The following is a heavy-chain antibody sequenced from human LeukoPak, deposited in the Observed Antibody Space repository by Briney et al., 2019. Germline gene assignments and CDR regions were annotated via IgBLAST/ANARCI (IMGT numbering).Heavy chain of an antibody. CDR1: GFSFSSYW. Sequence: GGSLRLSCVASGFSFSSYWMSWVRQAPGRGLEWVANIKEDGTQNYYVDSVKGRFTVSRDNAKNSLYLQMNSLRADETAVYYCARLSPYSSTWYAYYGMDVWGQGTTVTVSS. CDR2: IKEDGTQN. CDR3: ARLSPYSSTWYAYYGMDV. D-gene: IGHD6-13*01. V-gene: IGHV3-7*04. J-gene: IGHJ6*02.